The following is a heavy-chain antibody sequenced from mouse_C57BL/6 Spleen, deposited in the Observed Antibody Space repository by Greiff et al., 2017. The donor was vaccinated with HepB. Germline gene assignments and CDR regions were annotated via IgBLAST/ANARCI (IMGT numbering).Heavy chain of an antibody. J-gene: IGHJ2*01. CDR2: MYPGDGDI. D-gene: IGHD2-5*01. CDR1: GYAFSSSW. CDR3: ARYSNYDFDY. V-gene: IGHV1-82*01. Sequence: VQLQQSGPELVKPGASVKISCKASGYAFSSSWMNWVKQRPGKGLEWIGRMYPGDGDINYNGKFKGKATLTADKSSSTAYMQLSSLTSEDSAVYFCARYSNYDFDYWGQGTTLTVSS.